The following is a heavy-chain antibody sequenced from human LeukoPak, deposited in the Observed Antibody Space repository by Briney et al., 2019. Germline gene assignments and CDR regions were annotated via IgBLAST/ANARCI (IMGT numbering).Heavy chain of an antibody. Sequence: VGSLRLSCAASVLTFSSYSMNWGRQAPGEGLEWVSSISSSRSYIYYADSVKGRSTISRDNAQNSLYLQMNSLRAEDTAVYYCARGSIVDIVATIGEAIDYWGQGTLVTVSS. D-gene: IGHD5-12*01. J-gene: IGHJ4*02. V-gene: IGHV3-21*01. CDR3: ARGSIVDIVATIGEAIDY. CDR1: VLTFSSYS. CDR2: ISSSRSYI.